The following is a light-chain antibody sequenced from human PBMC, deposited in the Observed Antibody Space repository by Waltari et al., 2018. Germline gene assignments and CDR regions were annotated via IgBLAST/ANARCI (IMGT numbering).Light chain of an antibody. Sequence: EIVLTQSPDFQSVTPKEKVTITCRASQSIGSNLHWFQQKPDKSPKLIIMYGSLALSVVRSRFRGSGSGTECTLTINSLEAEDAATYYCHQSNSFPLTFGGGTKVEI. CDR1: QSIGSN. CDR2: YGS. J-gene: IGKJ4*01. V-gene: IGKV6-21*01. CDR3: HQSNSFPLT.